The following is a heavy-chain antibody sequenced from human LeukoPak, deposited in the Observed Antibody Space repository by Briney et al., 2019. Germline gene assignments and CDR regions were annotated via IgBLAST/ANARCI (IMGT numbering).Heavy chain of an antibody. CDR2: IWYDGSNK. J-gene: IGHJ3*02. CDR3: ARGPRPATSIGVVPAFAFDI. CDR1: GFTFSSYG. D-gene: IGHD2-2*01. Sequence: GRSLRLSCAASGFTFSSYGMHWVRQAPGKGLEWVALIWYDGSNKYYADSVKGRFTISRDNSKNTLYLQMKRLRAEDTAVYYGARGPRPATSIGVVPAFAFDIWGQGTKVTVSS. V-gene: IGHV3-33*01.